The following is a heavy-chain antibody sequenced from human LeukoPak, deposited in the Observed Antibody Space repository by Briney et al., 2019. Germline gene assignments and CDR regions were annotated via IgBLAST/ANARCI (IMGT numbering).Heavy chain of an antibody. CDR1: GFTFSTYN. CDR3: AVRLTPVVY. Sequence: RGSLRLSCAASGFTFSTYNMNWVRQAPGKGLEWVSSISSSRSYISYADSVKGRFTISRDNAKNSLYLQMNSLRVEDTAVYYCAVRLTPVVYWGQGTLVTVSS. J-gene: IGHJ4*02. CDR2: ISSSRSYI. D-gene: IGHD4-23*01. V-gene: IGHV3-21*01.